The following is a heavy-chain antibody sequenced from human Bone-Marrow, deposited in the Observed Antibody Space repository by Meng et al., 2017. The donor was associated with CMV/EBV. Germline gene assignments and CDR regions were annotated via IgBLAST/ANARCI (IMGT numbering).Heavy chain of an antibody. J-gene: IGHJ3*01. Sequence: ASVKVSCQASGYRLSDYYIHWVRQAPGQGLEWMGWMNPTSSFAHYAQKCQGRVTLTRDTSISTGYMELRRLTSDDTAGYYCARGYNWNHGDSFDLWGQGTLVTVSS. V-gene: IGHV1-2*02. D-gene: IGHD1-14*01. CDR2: MNPTSSFA. CDR3: ARGYNWNHGDSFDL. CDR1: GYRLSDYY.